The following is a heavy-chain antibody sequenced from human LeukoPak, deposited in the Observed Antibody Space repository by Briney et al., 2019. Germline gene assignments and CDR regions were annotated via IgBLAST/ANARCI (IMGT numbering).Heavy chain of an antibody. J-gene: IGHJ6*03. CDR1: GGSISSYY. CDR3: ARRDSSWYQGGYYYYYMDV. Sequence: PSETLSLTCTVSGGSISSYYWSWIRQPPGKGLEWIGYIYYSGSTNYNPSLKSRVTISVDTSKNQFSLKLSSVTAADTAVYYCARRDSSWYQGGYYYYYMDVWGKATTVTVSS. V-gene: IGHV4-59*08. CDR2: IYYSGST. D-gene: IGHD6-13*01.